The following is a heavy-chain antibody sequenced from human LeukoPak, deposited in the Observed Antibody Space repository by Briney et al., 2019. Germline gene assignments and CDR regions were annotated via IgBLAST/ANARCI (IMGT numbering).Heavy chain of an antibody. Sequence: GGSLRLSCAASGLTVGINYMSWVRQAPGKGLEWVSFMYADGSTDYADSVQGRFTVSRDNSKNTLYLQMNSLRVEDTAVYSCARGYGGTHYFDCWGQGTRVTVSS. V-gene: IGHV3-53*01. D-gene: IGHD2-15*01. CDR1: GLTVGINY. J-gene: IGHJ4*02. CDR2: MYADGST. CDR3: ARGYGGTHYFDC.